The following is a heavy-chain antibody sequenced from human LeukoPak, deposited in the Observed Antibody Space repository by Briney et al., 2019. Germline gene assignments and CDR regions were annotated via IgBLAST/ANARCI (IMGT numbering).Heavy chain of an antibody. CDR3: ARTGYSSSWDYGMDV. CDR2: MNPNSGNT. D-gene: IGHD6-13*01. J-gene: IGHJ6*02. CDR1: GYTFTSYD. V-gene: IGHV1-8*01. Sequence: ASVKVSCKASGYTFTSYDINWVRQATGQGLEWMGWMNPNSGNTGYAQKFQGRVTMTRNTSISTAYMELSSLRSEDTAVYYCARTGYSSSWDYGMDVWGQGTTVTVSS.